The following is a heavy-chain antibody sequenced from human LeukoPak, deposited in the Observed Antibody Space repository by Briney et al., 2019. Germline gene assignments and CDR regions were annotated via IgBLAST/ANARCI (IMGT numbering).Heavy chain of an antibody. J-gene: IGHJ4*02. V-gene: IGHV3-21*01. Sequence: PGGSLRFSCAASGFTFSSYSMNWVRQAPGKGLEWVSSISSSSSYIYYADSVKGRFTISRDNAKNSLYLQMNSLRPEDTAVYYCARGGAVAGYKVDYWGQGTLVTVSS. CDR1: GFTFSSYS. CDR3: ARGGAVAGYKVDY. D-gene: IGHD6-19*01. CDR2: ISSSSSYI.